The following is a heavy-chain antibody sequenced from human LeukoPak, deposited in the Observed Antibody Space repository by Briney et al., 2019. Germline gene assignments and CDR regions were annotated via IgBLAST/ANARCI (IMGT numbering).Heavy chain of an antibody. J-gene: IGHJ4*02. CDR2: IYSGGST. CDR3: ARVGGYDSPLSG. CDR1: GFTVSSNY. V-gene: IGHV3-53*01. Sequence: GGSLRLSCAASGFTVSSNYMSWVRPAPGKGLEWVSVIYSGGSTYYADSVKGRFTISRDNSKNTLYLQMNSLRAEDTAVYYCARVGGYDSPLSGWGQGTLVTVSS. D-gene: IGHD5-12*01.